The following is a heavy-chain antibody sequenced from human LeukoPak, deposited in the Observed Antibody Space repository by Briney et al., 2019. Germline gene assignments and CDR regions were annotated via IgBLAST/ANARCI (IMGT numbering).Heavy chain of an antibody. CDR2: ISSDSTYI. J-gene: IGHJ4*02. Sequence: PGGSLRLSCAASGFTFSTYSMNWVRQAPGKGLEWVSSISSDSTYIFYADSLKGRFTISRDNAKNSLYLQMISLRAEDTAVYYCARVPFTGIAAAGDGGDDYWGQGTLVTVSS. D-gene: IGHD6-13*01. CDR3: ARVPFTGIAAAGDGGDDY. V-gene: IGHV3-21*01. CDR1: GFTFSTYS.